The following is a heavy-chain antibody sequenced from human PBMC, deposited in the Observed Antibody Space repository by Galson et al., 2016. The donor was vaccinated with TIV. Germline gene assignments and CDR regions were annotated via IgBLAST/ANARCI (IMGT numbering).Heavy chain of an antibody. CDR2: ISNTGRFK. D-gene: IGHD5-18*01. CDR1: GFTFSSLS. Sequence: SLRLSCAASGFTFSSLSMHWVRQAPGMGLEWVSSISNTGRFKHYPDSLKGQFTISRDHAKNSVFLQMNSLRAEDTAGYYCARVKGDGEYSYDAFEFWGQGTQVTVSS. V-gene: IGHV3-21*01. CDR3: ARVKGDGEYSYDAFEF. J-gene: IGHJ4*02.